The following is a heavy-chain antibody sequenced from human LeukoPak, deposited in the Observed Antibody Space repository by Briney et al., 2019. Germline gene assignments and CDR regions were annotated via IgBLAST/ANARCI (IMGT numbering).Heavy chain of an antibody. D-gene: IGHD3-3*01. V-gene: IGHV1-69*01. CDR3: ARVAVRFLEWPNPYYMDV. CDR2: IIPIFGTA. J-gene: IGHJ6*03. CDR1: GGTFSSYA. Sequence: SVKVSCKASGGTFSSYAISWVRQAPGQGLEWMGGIIPIFGTANYAQKFQGRVTITADESTSTAYMELSSLRSEDTAAYYCARVAVRFLEWPNPYYMDVWSKGTTVTVSS.